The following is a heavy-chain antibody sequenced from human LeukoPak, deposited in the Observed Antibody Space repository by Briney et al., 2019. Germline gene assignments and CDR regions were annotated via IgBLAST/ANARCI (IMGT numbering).Heavy chain of an antibody. Sequence: KGGESLKISCKGSGYSFTTYWIGWVRQMPGKGLEWMGIIYPGDSDTKYSPSFQGQVTISADRSISTAYLQWRSLKASDTAMYYCARRLIYTNDGKFDYWGQGTLVTVSS. CDR1: GYSFTTYW. J-gene: IGHJ4*02. V-gene: IGHV5-51*01. CDR2: IYPGDSDT. D-gene: IGHD2-8*01. CDR3: ARRLIYTNDGKFDY.